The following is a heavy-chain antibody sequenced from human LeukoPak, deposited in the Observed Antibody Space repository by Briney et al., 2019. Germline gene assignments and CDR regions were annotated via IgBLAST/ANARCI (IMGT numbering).Heavy chain of an antibody. J-gene: IGHJ4*02. CDR1: GGSISSGSYY. V-gene: IGHV4-61*02. Sequence: SETLSLTCTVSGGSISSGSYYWSWIRQPAGKGLEWIGRIYTSGSTNYNPSLKSRVTISVDTSKNQFSLKLSSVTAADTAVYYCATYMTTDQYLDFWGQGTLVTVSS. CDR3: ATYMTTDQYLDF. D-gene: IGHD4-11*01. CDR2: IYTSGST.